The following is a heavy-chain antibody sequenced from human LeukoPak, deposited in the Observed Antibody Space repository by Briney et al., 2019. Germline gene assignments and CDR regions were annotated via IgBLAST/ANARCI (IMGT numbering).Heavy chain of an antibody. CDR2: ISAYNGNT. V-gene: IGHV1-18*01. Sequence: ASVKVSCKASGYTFTSYGISWVRQAPGQGLEWMGWISAYNGNTNYAQKLQVRVTMTTDTSTSTAYMELRSLRSDDTAVYYCARALGGAYYYYGMDVWGQGTTVTVSS. D-gene: IGHD3-16*01. CDR1: GYTFTSYG. J-gene: IGHJ6*02. CDR3: ARALGGAYYYYGMDV.